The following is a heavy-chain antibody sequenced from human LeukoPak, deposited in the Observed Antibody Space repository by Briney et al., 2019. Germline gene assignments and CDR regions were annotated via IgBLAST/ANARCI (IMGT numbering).Heavy chain of an antibody. V-gene: IGHV3-20*04. Sequence: GGSLRLSCAASGFTFDDYGMSWVRQAPGKGLEWVSGINWNGGSTGYADSVKGRFTISRDNAKNSLYLQMNSLRAEDTALYYCARVRCSGGSCYYGLDYWGQGTLVTVSS. CDR3: ARVRCSGGSCYYGLDY. CDR2: INWNGGST. CDR1: GFTFDDYG. D-gene: IGHD2-15*01. J-gene: IGHJ4*02.